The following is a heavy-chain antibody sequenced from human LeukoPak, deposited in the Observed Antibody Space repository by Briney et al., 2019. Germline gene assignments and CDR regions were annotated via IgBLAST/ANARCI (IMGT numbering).Heavy chain of an antibody. J-gene: IGHJ6*04. CDR2: IRSKANSYAT. Sequence: PGGSLRLSCAASGVTFSGSAMHWVRQASGKGLEWVGRIRSKANSYATAYAASVKGRFTISRDDSKNTAYLQMNSLKTEDTAVYYCTSPEYYYGSGSYSYYYYYGMDVWGKGTTVTVSS. CDR1: GVTFSGSA. D-gene: IGHD3-10*01. V-gene: IGHV3-73*01. CDR3: TSPEYYYGSGSYSYYYYYGMDV.